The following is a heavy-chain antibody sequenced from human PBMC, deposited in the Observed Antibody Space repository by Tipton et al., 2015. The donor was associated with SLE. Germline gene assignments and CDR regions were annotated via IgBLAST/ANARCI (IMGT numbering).Heavy chain of an antibody. CDR3: AREGTGSYGYYSDY. D-gene: IGHD3-10*01. J-gene: IGHJ4*02. Sequence: QLVQSGPEVKKPGASVKLSCKASGYTFTRYYMHWVRQAPGQGLEWMGLINPTGDTTRYTQQFQGRITMTRDTSTTTVYMELNSLISEDTAVYCCAREGTGSYGYYSDYWGQGALVTFSS. V-gene: IGHV1-46*01. CDR2: INPTGDTT. CDR1: GYTFTRYY.